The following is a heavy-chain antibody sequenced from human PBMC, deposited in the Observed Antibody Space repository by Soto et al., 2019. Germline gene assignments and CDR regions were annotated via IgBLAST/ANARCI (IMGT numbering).Heavy chain of an antibody. D-gene: IGHD4-17*01. CDR2: IYYSGST. CDR1: GGSISSGGYY. V-gene: IGHV4-61*08. Sequence: SETLSLTCTVSGGSISSGGYYWSWIRQHPGKGLEWIGYIYYSGSTNYNPSLKSRVTISVDTSKNQFSLKLSSVTAADTAVYYCARHEVTKFDYWGQGTLVTVSS. CDR3: ARHEVTKFDY. J-gene: IGHJ4*02.